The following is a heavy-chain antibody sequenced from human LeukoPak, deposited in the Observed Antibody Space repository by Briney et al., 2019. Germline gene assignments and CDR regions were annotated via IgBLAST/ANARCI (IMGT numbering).Heavy chain of an antibody. V-gene: IGHV3-7*01. CDR2: IKQDGNEK. J-gene: IGHJ4*02. CDR1: GFTFSSYW. D-gene: IGHD1-1*01. Sequence: PGGSLRLSCAASGFTFSSYWMSWVRQAPGKGLEWVANIKQDGNEKYYVDSVKGRFTISRDNAKNSLYLQMNSLRAEDTAVYYCARDELMGYTTPFDYWGQGTLVTVSS. CDR3: ARDELMGYTTPFDY.